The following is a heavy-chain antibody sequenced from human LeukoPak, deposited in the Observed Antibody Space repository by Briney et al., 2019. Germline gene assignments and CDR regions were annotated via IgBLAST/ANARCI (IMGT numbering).Heavy chain of an antibody. CDR2: ISYDGSNK. J-gene: IGHJ4*02. CDR1: GFTFSSYG. V-gene: IGHV3-30*18. Sequence: GRSLRLSCAASGFTFSSYGMHWVRQAPGKGLEWVAVISYDGSNKYYADSVKGRFTISRDNSKNTLYLQMNSLRAEDTAVYYCAKAEGDYYDSSGYRDYRGQGTLVTVSS. CDR3: AKAEGDYYDSSGYRDY. D-gene: IGHD3-22*01.